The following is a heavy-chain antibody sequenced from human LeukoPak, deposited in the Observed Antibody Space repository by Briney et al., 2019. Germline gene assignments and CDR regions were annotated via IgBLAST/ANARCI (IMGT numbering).Heavy chain of an antibody. CDR2: IYHSGST. CDR3: ARADILTGYVYFDY. Sequence: SETLSLTCTVSDYSISSGYYWGWIRQPPGKGLEWIGSIYHSGSTYFNPFLKSRVTISVDTSKNQFSLKLSSVTAADTAVYYCARADILTGYVYFDYWGQGTLVTVSS. V-gene: IGHV4-38-2*02. J-gene: IGHJ4*02. CDR1: DYSISSGYY. D-gene: IGHD3-9*01.